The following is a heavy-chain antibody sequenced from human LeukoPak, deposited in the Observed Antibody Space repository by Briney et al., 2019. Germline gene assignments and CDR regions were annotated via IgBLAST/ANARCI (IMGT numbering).Heavy chain of an antibody. Sequence: ASVKVSCKASGHTFTGYYMHWVRQAPGQGLEWMGWINPNSGGTNYAQKFQGRVTMTRDTSISTAYMELSRLRSDDTAVYYCARDSYDSSGYYVDYWGQGTLVTVSS. D-gene: IGHD3-22*01. J-gene: IGHJ4*02. V-gene: IGHV1-2*02. CDR1: GHTFTGYY. CDR2: INPNSGGT. CDR3: ARDSYDSSGYYVDY.